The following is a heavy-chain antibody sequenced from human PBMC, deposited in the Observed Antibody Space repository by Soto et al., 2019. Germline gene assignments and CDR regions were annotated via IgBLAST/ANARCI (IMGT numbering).Heavy chain of an antibody. Sequence: ASVKVSCKASGYSFTSYGISWVRQAPGQGLEWMGWISAYNGNTNYAQKLQGRVTMTTDTSTSTAYMELRSLRSDDTAVYYCARGYPPITILGVVINYYYMDVGGKGTTVTVSS. CDR3: ARGYPPITILGVVINYYYMDV. J-gene: IGHJ6*03. V-gene: IGHV1-18*01. CDR1: GYSFTSYG. D-gene: IGHD3-3*01. CDR2: ISAYNGNT.